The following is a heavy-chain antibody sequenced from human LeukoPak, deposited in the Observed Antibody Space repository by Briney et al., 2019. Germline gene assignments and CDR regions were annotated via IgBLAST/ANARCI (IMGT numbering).Heavy chain of an antibody. J-gene: IGHJ6*03. CDR1: VGSISSSSYY. CDR3: ARAKMGYGDYSQHRYYYYYYMDV. CDR2: IYYSGST. V-gene: IGHV4-39*01. Sequence: SETLSLTCTVSVGSISSSSYYWGWTRQPPGKGLEWIGSIYYSGSTYYNPSLKSRVTISVDTSKNQFSLKLSSVTAADTAVYYCARAKMGYGDYSQHRYYYYYYMDVWGKGTTVTVSS. D-gene: IGHD4-17*01.